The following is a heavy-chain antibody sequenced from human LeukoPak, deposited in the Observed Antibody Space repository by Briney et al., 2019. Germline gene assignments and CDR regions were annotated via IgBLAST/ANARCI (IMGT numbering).Heavy chain of an antibody. CDR3: VREPYCSGGSCYTSGLDC. J-gene: IGHJ4*02. D-gene: IGHD2-15*01. CDR2: IKNDGSST. CDR1: GVTFSRYW. V-gene: IGHV3-74*01. Sequence: QPGGSLRLSCAASGVTFSRYWMHWVRQAPGKGLVWVSRIKNDGSSTTYADAVKGRFTISRDNAKNTLYLQMNSLRAEDTAVYYCVREPYCSGGSCYTSGLDCWGQGTLVTVSS.